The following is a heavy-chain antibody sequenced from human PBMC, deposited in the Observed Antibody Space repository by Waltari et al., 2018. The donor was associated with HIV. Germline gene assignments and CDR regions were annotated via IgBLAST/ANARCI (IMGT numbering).Heavy chain of an antibody. V-gene: IGHV4-39*01. D-gene: IGHD6-6*01. CDR2: IYYSGST. CDR1: GGSISSSSYY. CDR3: ARRTSIATAGVWFDP. J-gene: IGHJ5*02. Sequence: QLQLQESGPGLVKPSETLSLTCTVSGGSISSSSYYWGWIRQPPGKGLEWIGSIYYSGSTYYTPSLKSRVTISVDTSKNQFSLKLSSVTAADTAVYYCARRTSIATAGVWFDPWGQGTLVTVSS.